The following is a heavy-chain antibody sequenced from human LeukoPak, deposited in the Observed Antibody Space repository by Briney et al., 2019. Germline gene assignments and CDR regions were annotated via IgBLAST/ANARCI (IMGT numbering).Heavy chain of an antibody. CDR1: GGSFSGYY. J-gene: IGHJ5*02. V-gene: IGHV4-34*01. CDR2: INHSGST. Sequence: SETLTLTCAVYGGSFSGYYWSWIRQPPGKGLEWIGEINHSGSTNYNPSLKSRVTISVDTSKNQFSLKLSSVTAADTAVYYCARGGGYNWFDPWGQGTLVTVSS. CDR3: ARGGGYNWFDP.